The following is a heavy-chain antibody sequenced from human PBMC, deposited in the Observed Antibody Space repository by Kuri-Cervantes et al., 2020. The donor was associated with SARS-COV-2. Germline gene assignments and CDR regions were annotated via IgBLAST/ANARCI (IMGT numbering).Heavy chain of an antibody. V-gene: IGHV4-31*02. Sequence: LRLSCTVSGGSISRGGYYWSWIRQHPEKGLEWIGYIYYSGGTYYNPSLKSRVSMSVDTSKSQFSLNLSSVTAADTAVYYCARGMQQRPFDYWGQGTLVTVSS. CDR3: ARGMQQRPFDY. J-gene: IGHJ4*02. CDR1: GGSISRGGYY. D-gene: IGHD6-25*01. CDR2: IYYSGGT.